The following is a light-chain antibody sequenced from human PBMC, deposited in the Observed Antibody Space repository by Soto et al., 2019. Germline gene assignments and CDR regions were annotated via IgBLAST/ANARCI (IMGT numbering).Light chain of an antibody. CDR3: QQYNSYSGT. J-gene: IGKJ1*01. CDR1: QSISSW. Sequence: DIQMTQSPSTLSASVGDRVTITCRASQSISSWSAWYQQKPGKAPKLLLYDASSVESGVPSRFSGSGSGTEFTLTISSLQPDDFATYYCQQYNSYSGTFGQGTKVDIK. V-gene: IGKV1-5*01. CDR2: DAS.